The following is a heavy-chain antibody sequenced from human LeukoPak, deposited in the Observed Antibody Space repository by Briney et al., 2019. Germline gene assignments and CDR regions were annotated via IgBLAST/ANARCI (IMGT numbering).Heavy chain of an antibody. V-gene: IGHV4-34*01. CDR3: ARGVVKAPGPPIPYDIYRRVLYFDY. CDR1: LGSLSGYY. D-gene: IGHD3-9*01. Sequence: PSETLSLTCLVYLGSLSGYYWSWLRQPPAKGLDWIGEINHIGSTNYNPCLRSRVTIPVAPSKNQFSLKLSSVTAADTAVYHCARGVVKAPGPPIPYDIYRRVLYFDYWGQGTLVTVSS. J-gene: IGHJ4*02. CDR2: INHIGST.